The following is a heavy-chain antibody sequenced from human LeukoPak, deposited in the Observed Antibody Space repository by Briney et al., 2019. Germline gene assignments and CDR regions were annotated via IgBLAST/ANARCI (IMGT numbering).Heavy chain of an antibody. J-gene: IGHJ4*02. Sequence: ASVKVSCKASGYTFTNYAFSWVRQAPGQGLERMGWINTNNGNTNYVKRLQGRVTMTTDTSTTTAYMELRSLISDDTAVYYCAREREETYGSGSYTFDHWGQGTLVTVSS. CDR3: AREREETYGSGSYTFDH. CDR2: INTNNGNT. CDR1: GYTFTNYA. V-gene: IGHV1-18*01. D-gene: IGHD3-10*01.